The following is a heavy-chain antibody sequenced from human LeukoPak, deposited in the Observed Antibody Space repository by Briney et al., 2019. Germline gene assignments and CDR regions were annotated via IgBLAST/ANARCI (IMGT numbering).Heavy chain of an antibody. D-gene: IGHD3-10*01. CDR2: IYYSGST. CDR3: ARHGTMVRGSLDY. J-gene: IGHJ4*02. V-gene: IGHV4-59*08. Sequence: SETLSLTCTVSCGSISSYYWSWIRQPPGNGLEWIGYIYYSGSTNYNPSLKSRVTISVDTSKNQFSLKLSSVTAADTAVYYCARHGTMVRGSLDYWGPRTLVTVSS. CDR1: CGSISSYY.